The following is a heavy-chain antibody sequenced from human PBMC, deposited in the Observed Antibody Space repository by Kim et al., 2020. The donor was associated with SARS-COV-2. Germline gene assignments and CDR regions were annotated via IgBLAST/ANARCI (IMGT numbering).Heavy chain of an antibody. V-gene: IGHV4-34*01. CDR2: SGST. J-gene: IGHJ5*02. CDR3: ARGGSFDP. Sequence: SGSTNYNPTLKSRVTISVDTSKNQFSLKLSSVTAADTAVYYWARGGSFDPWGQGTLVTVSS.